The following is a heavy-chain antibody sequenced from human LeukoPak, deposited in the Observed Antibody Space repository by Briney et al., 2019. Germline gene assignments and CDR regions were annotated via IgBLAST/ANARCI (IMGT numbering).Heavy chain of an antibody. CDR2: IYTSGST. V-gene: IGHV4-61*02. J-gene: IGHJ3*02. CDR1: GVSISSGSYY. CDR3: ARARSMGYYYATDDAFDI. Sequence: PSQTLSLTCTVSGVSISSGSYYWSWIRQPAGKGLEWIGRIYTSGSTNYNPSLKSRVTISVDTSKNQFSLKLSSVTAADTAVYYCARARSMGYYYATDDAFDIWGQGTMVTVSS. D-gene: IGHD3-22*01.